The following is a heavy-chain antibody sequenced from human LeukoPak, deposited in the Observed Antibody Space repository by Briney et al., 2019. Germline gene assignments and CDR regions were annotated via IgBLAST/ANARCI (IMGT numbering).Heavy chain of an antibody. Sequence: GRSLRLSCAASGFTFSSYGMHWVRQAPGKGLEWVAVIWYDGSNKYYADSVKGRFTISRDNSKNTLYLQMNSLRAEDTAVYYCARGGVRGPLDYWGQGTLVTVSS. D-gene: IGHD3-10*01. J-gene: IGHJ4*02. CDR1: GFTFSSYG. V-gene: IGHV3-33*01. CDR2: IWYDGSNK. CDR3: ARGGVRGPLDY.